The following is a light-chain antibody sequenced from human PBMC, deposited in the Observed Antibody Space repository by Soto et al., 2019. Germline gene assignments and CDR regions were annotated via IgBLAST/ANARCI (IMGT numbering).Light chain of an antibody. CDR3: QQYGSSPRT. V-gene: IGKV3-20*01. CDR1: QSVSSTY. J-gene: IGKJ1*01. Sequence: EIVLTQSPGTLSLFPGERATFSCRASQSVSSTYLAWYQQKPGQAPRLLIYGASSRATGIPDRSSGSGSGRDFTLTISRLEPEDLAVYYCQQYGSSPRTFGQGTKVEIK. CDR2: GAS.